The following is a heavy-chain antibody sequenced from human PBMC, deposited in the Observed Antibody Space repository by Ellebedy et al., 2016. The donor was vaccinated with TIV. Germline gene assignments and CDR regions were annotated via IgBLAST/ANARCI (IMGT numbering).Heavy chain of an antibody. CDR1: GFTFSSYA. CDR3: ARDPFDSNYDYRFDS. J-gene: IGHJ4*02. D-gene: IGHD5-12*01. Sequence: GGSLRLSCEASGFTFSSYAMHWVRQAPGKGLEWVAVISYDGSKKYYAEPVKGRFTISRDDSKNTLFLEMNGLRPEDKAVYYCARDPFDSNYDYRFDSWGQGTLVTVSS. V-gene: IGHV3-30-3*01. CDR2: ISYDGSKK.